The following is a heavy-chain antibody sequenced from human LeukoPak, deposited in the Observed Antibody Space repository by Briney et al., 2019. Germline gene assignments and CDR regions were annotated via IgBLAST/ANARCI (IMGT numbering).Heavy chain of an antibody. V-gene: IGHV1-24*01. CDR1: GYTLTELS. CDR2: FDPEDGET. CDR3: ATVAPVGATSYYYGMDV. J-gene: IGHJ6*02. Sequence: ASVRVSCKVSGYTLTELSMHWVRQAPGKGLEWMGGFDPEDGETIYAQKFQGRVTMTEDTSTDTAYMELSSLRSEDTAVYYCATVAPVGATSYYYGMDVWGQGTTVTVSS. D-gene: IGHD1-26*01.